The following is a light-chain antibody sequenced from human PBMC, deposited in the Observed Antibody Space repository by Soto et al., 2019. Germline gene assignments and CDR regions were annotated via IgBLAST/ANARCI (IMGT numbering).Light chain of an antibody. CDR1: TSNLGRHA. J-gene: IGLJ2*01. CDR2: SNN. V-gene: IGLV1-44*01. Sequence: QLVLTQSSSVSGTPGQRVTISCSGSTSNLGRHAVSWYQQLPGTAPQLLIYSNNQRPSGVPDRFSGSKSGTSASLAISGLQSEDEADYYCAAWDDSLDGLVFGGGTKLTVL. CDR3: AAWDDSLDGLV.